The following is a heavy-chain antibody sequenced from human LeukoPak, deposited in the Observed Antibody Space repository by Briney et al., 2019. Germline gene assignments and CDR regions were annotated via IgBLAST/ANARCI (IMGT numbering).Heavy chain of an antibody. Sequence: PGGSLRLSCAASGFTFSSCAMSWVRQAPGKGLEWVSAISGSGGSTYYADSVKGRFTISRDNSKNTLYLQMNSLRAEDTAVYYCAKIRLERKYPDAFDIWGQGTMVTVSS. CDR3: AKIRLERKYPDAFDI. J-gene: IGHJ3*02. CDR1: GFTFSSCA. V-gene: IGHV3-23*01. D-gene: IGHD1-1*01. CDR2: ISGSGGST.